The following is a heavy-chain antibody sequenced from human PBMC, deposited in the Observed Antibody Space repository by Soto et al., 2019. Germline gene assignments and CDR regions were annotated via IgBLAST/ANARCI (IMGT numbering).Heavy chain of an antibody. V-gene: IGHV1-69*02. D-gene: IGHD3-10*01. J-gene: IGHJ4*02. Sequence: SVKVSCKASGDTFNFYTINWVRQAPGLGLEWMGRFNPILSFSNSALKFQGRVTLTADKSTSTAYMVLSSLRSEDTAIYYCATGFGSGSRAFDYWGQGALVTVAS. CDR1: GDTFNFYT. CDR3: ATGFGSGSRAFDY. CDR2: FNPILSFS.